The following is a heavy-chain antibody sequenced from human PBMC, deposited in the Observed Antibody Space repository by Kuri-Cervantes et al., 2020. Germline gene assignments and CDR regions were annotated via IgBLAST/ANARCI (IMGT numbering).Heavy chain of an antibody. D-gene: IGHD3-22*01. Sequence: GESLKISCAASGFTFSNAWMSWVRQTPGKGLEWVSSVGHRTGNTYYADSVRGRFTISRDISKNTLYLQLDGLRGDDTAVYYCAKADEDFYDTSGNLDYWGQGTPVTVSS. J-gene: IGHJ4*02. CDR1: GFTFSNAW. CDR2: VGHRTGNT. V-gene: IGHV3-23*01. CDR3: AKADEDFYDTSGNLDY.